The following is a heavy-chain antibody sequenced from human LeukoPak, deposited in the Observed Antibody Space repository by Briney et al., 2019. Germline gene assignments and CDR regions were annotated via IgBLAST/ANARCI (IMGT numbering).Heavy chain of an antibody. Sequence: PGRSLRLSCAASGFTFSSYAMSWVRQAPGKGLEWVSAISGSGGSTYYADSVKGRFTISRDNSKNTLYLQMNSLRAENTAVYYCAKGHDYGGNDYYYGMEVWGQGTTVTVSS. CDR2: ISGSGGST. D-gene: IGHD4-23*01. CDR1: GFTFSSYA. CDR3: AKGHDYGGNDYYYGMEV. V-gene: IGHV3-23*01. J-gene: IGHJ6*02.